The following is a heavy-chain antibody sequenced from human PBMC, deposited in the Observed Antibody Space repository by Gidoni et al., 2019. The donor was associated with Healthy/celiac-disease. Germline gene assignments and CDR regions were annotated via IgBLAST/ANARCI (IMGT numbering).Heavy chain of an antibody. CDR1: GGSISSYY. D-gene: IGHD6-19*01. Sequence: QVQLQESGPGLVTPSETLSLTCTVSGGSISSYYRSWIRQPPGKGLEWIGYIYYSGSTNYNPSLKSRVTISVDTSKNQFSLKLSSVTAADTAVYYCARLIAVAGTFDYWGQGTLVTVSS. V-gene: IGHV4-59*12. J-gene: IGHJ4*02. CDR2: IYYSGST. CDR3: ARLIAVAGTFDY.